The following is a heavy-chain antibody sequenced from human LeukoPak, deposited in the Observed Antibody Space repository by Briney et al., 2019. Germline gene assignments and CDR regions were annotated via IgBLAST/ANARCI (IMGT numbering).Heavy chain of an antibody. CDR1: GYTFTNYY. J-gene: IGHJ3*02. CDR2: INPGGDNT. D-gene: IGHD5-24*01. CDR3: ARIRDGYNDAYDI. V-gene: IGHV1-46*01. Sequence: ASVKVSCKTSGYTFTNYYIHWVRQAPGQGLEWMGLINPGGDNTDYAQNFQGRVTMTRDTSTSTVYMGLSSLRSEDTAVYYCARIRDGYNDAYDIWGQGTMVTVSS.